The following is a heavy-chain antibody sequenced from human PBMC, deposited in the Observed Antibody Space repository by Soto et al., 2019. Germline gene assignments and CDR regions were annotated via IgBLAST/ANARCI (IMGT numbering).Heavy chain of an antibody. J-gene: IGHJ6*02. CDR2: IYYTGST. CDR3: ARDLIAASPGALGMDV. Sequence: PSETLSLTCTVSGGAISSYYGSWIRQPPGKGLEWIGYIYYTGSTNYNPSLKSRVTISLDTSKNQFSLKLSSVTAADTAVYYCARDLIAASPGALGMDVSGQGTTVTVSS. CDR1: GGAISSYY. V-gene: IGHV4-59*01. D-gene: IGHD6-6*01.